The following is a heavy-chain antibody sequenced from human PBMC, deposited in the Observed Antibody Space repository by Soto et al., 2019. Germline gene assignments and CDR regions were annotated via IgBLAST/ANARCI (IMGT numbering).Heavy chain of an antibody. D-gene: IGHD2-15*01. CDR3: ARDPAFCSGRSCSTPPDYCYYMDV. V-gene: IGHV4-59*01. CDR1: GVSISSSY. J-gene: IGHJ6*03. Sequence: QVQLQESGPGLVKPSETLSLTCTVSGVSISSSYWSWIRQPPGKGLEWIGYIYNSGSTNYNPSLKSPVTISVDTSKNQVSLGLSSVTAADTAVYYCARDPAFCSGRSCSTPPDYCYYMDVWGKGTTVTVS. CDR2: IYNSGST.